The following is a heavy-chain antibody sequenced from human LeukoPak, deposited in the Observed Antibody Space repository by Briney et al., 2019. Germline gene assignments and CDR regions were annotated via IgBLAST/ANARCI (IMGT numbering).Heavy chain of an antibody. J-gene: IGHJ5*02. CDR3: ATLQGWFDP. Sequence: SETLSLTCTVSGGSISSSSYYWGWIRQPPGKGLEWIGSIYYSGSTYYNPSLKSRVTISVDTSKNQFSLKLSSVTAADTAVYYCATLQGWFDPWGQGTLVTVSS. CDR2: IYYSGST. V-gene: IGHV4-39*01. D-gene: IGHD5-24*01. CDR1: GGSISSSSYY.